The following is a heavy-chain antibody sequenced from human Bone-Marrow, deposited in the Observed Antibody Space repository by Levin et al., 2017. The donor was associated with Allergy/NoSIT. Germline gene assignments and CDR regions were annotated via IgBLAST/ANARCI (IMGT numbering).Heavy chain of an antibody. V-gene: IGHV1-2*02. CDR2: VNCNSGDT. Sequence: SVKVSCKAAGYTFTDHYMHWVRQAPGQGLEWMGWVNCNSGDTHYAQKFQDRVTMTRDTSITTAYIEVSSLRFDDTALYFCARNDYGDYVQNFDYWGQGTLVTVSS. CDR3: ARNDYGDYVQNFDY. J-gene: IGHJ4*02. CDR1: GYTFTDHY. D-gene: IGHD4-17*01.